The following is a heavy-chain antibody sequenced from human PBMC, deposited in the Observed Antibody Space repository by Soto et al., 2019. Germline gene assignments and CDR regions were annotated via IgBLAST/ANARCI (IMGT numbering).Heavy chain of an antibody. V-gene: IGHV3-30*18. CDR3: AKDQYYDFWSGYYYYYYGMDV. Sequence: GGSLRLSCAASGFTFSSYGMHWVRQAPGKGLEWVAVISYDGSNKYYADSVKGRFTISRDNSKNTLYLQMNSLRAEDTAVYYCAKDQYYDFWSGYYYYYYGMDVWGQGTTVTVSS. J-gene: IGHJ6*02. CDR2: ISYDGSNK. CDR1: GFTFSSYG. D-gene: IGHD3-3*01.